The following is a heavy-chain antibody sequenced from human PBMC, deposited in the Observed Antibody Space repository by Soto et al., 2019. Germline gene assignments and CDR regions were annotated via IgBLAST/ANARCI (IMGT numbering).Heavy chain of an antibody. D-gene: IGHD1-26*01. J-gene: IGHJ5*02. CDR1: GASINFGGYT. CDR2: IYYTGRT. CDR3: AREFSDTGFDP. V-gene: IGHV4-61*08. Sequence: SETLSLTCTVSGASINFGGYTWSLIRQTPGKGLEWIGYIYYTGRTKDNPSLKSRVTISIDTSNYQFSLKLDSVTAADTAIYFCAREFSDTGFDPWGQGAPVTGSS.